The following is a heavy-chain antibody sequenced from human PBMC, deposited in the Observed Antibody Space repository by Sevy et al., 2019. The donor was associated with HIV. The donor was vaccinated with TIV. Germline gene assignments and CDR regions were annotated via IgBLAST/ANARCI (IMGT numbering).Heavy chain of an antibody. CDR2: VDYSGST. CDR3: EITSTTVTRDY. V-gene: IGHV4-39*01. D-gene: IGHD4-17*01. J-gene: IGHJ4*02. Sequence: SETLSLTCTVSGGSISSSSYYWGWIRQPPGKGLEWIGSVDYSGSTYYNPSLKSLVTISVDTSKNQFSLKLSSVTAADTAVYYCEITSTTVTRDYWGQGTLVTVSS. CDR1: GGSISSSSYY.